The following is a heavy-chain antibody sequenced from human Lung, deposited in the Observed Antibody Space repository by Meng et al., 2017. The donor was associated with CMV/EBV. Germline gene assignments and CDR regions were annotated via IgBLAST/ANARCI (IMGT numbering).Heavy chain of an antibody. Sequence: GGSXRLXCAASGFTFSSYGMHWVRQAPGKGLEWVSFIRNDGSNKYYVDSVKGRFTISRDNSKNTLSLQMNSLRAEDTAVYYCARLRDHFPDHWGQGTVVTVAS. V-gene: IGHV3-30*02. CDR2: IRNDGSNK. J-gene: IGHJ4*02. CDR1: GFTFSSYG. CDR3: ARLRDHFPDH. D-gene: IGHD3-3*02.